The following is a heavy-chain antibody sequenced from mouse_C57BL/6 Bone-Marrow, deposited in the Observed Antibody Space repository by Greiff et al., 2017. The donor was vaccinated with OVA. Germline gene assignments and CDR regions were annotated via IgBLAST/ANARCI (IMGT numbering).Heavy chain of an antibody. CDR2: ISSGSSTI. CDR1: GFTFSDYG. D-gene: IGHD1-1*01. Sequence: EVKLMESGGGLVKPGGSLKLSCAASGFTFSDYGMHWVRQAPEKGLEWVAYISSGSSTIYYADTVKGRFTISRDNAKNTLFLQMTSLRSEDTAMDYCAREDYDYGSYWYFDVWGTGTTVTVSS. J-gene: IGHJ1*03. V-gene: IGHV5-17*01. CDR3: AREDYDYGSYWYFDV.